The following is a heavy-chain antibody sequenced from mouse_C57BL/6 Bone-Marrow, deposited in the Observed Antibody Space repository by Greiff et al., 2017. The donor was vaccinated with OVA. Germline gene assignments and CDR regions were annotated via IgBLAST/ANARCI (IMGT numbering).Heavy chain of an antibody. J-gene: IGHJ3*01. D-gene: IGHD2-4*01. Sequence: EVQLVESGGDLVKPGGSLKLSCAASGFTFSSYGMSWVRQTPDKRLEWVATISSGGSYTYYPDSVKGRFTISRDNAKNTLYLQLSRLKSEDTAMYYCARPINYDYDGGPWFAYWGQGTLVTVSA. CDR3: ARPINYDYDGGPWFAY. CDR2: ISSGGSYT. CDR1: GFTFSSYG. V-gene: IGHV5-6*01.